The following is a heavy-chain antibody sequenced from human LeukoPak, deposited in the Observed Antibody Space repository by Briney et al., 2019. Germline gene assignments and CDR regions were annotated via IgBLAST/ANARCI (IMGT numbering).Heavy chain of an antibody. Sequence: GWSLRLSCAASGFTFSRYGMHWVRQAPGKGLEWVAVISHDGSNKYYGDSVKGRFTISRDNSKNTLYLQMNSLRAEDTAVYYCAKDLSRVVGAIPRVLDYWGQGTLVTVSS. CDR1: GFTFSRYG. J-gene: IGHJ4*02. D-gene: IGHD1-26*01. CDR2: ISHDGSNK. CDR3: AKDLSRVVGAIPRVLDY. V-gene: IGHV3-30*18.